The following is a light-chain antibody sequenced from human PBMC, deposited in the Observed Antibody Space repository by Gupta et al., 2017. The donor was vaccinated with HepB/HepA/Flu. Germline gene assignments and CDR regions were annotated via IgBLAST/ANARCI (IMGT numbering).Light chain of an antibody. CDR1: QTLSRNF. V-gene: IGKV3-20*01. J-gene: IGKJ1*01. CDR2: GAF. CDR3: QQYDSSPPRT. Sequence: IELTHSPSTLSLSPGERSTLSCRASQTLSRNFLAWYQQRPGQAPRLLVYGAFTRATDIPDRFSGSGCGTDFTITTSRVEHEDFAVYYCQQYDSSPPRTFGHGTKVEIK.